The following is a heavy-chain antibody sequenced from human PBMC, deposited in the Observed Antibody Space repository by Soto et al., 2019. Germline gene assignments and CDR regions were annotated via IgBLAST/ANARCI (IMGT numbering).Heavy chain of an antibody. CDR3: ARNQTRYSGGSQFDT. CDR1: GGSISSGKY. J-gene: IGHJ5*02. V-gene: IGHV4-39*01. D-gene: IGHD6-19*01. Sequence: PSETLSLTCTVSGGSISSGKYWGWVRQPPGKGLEWIGNLYYNGNTYYNPSLKSRVTISVDTSKNQFSLKLNSVTAADTAVYYCARNQTRYSGGSQFDTWGQGTLVTVSS. CDR2: LYYNGNT.